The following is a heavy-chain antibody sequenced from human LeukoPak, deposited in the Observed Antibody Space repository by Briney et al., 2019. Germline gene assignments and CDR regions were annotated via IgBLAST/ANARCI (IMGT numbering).Heavy chain of an antibody. CDR3: AREGLGELLLCFDI. CDR2: INPNSGGT. D-gene: IGHD3-16*02. CDR1: RYTFTGHY. Sequence: ASVKDSCMASRYTFTGHYLHGVGQAPGQGLEWMGWINPNSGGTNYAQKFQGRVTMTRATYISTAYMELSRLRSDDTAVYYCAREGLGELLLCFDIWGQGTMVTVSS. V-gene: IGHV1-2*02. J-gene: IGHJ3*02.